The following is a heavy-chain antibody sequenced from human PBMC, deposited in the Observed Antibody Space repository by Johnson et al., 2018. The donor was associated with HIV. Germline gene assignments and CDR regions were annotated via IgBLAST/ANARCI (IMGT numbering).Heavy chain of an antibody. V-gene: IGHV3-30*04. D-gene: IGHD1-1*01. CDR1: GFTFSSYA. CDR2: ISYDGSNK. CDR3: AKVPRGGAFDI. Sequence: QMQLVESGGGVVQPERSLRLSCSASGFTFSSYAMHWVRQAPGKGLEWVAVISYDGSNKYYADSVKGRFTISRDNAKNTLYLQINSLRAEDTAVYYCAKVPRGGAFDIWGQGTMVTVSS. J-gene: IGHJ3*02.